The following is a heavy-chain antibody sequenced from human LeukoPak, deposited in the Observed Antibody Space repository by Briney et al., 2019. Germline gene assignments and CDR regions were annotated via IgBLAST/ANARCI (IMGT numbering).Heavy chain of an antibody. J-gene: IGHJ4*02. V-gene: IGHV4-30-4*01. CDR1: GVSISSGDYY. CDR2: IYYSGST. Sequence: SETLSLTCTVSGVSISSGDYYWSWIRQPPGKGLEWIGYIYYSGSTYYNPSLKSRVTISVDTSKNQFSLKLSSVTAADTAVYYCARTYGDYAFDYWGQGTLVTVSS. CDR3: ARTYGDYAFDY. D-gene: IGHD4-17*01.